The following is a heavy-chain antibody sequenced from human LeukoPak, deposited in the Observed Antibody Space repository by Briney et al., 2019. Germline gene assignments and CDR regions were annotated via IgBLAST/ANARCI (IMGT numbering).Heavy chain of an antibody. V-gene: IGHV1-46*01. CDR1: GYTFTHYY. CDR3: ARSPYTYGSLFYLDY. CDR2: INPSGGST. J-gene: IGHJ4*02. Sequence: ASVKVSCKASGYTFTHYYIHWVRQAPGQGLEWMGIINPSGGSTNYAQNFQGRVTLTRDTSTGTVYTELNSLRSEDTAVYFCARSPYTYGSLFYLDYWGQGTLVTVSS. D-gene: IGHD5-18*01.